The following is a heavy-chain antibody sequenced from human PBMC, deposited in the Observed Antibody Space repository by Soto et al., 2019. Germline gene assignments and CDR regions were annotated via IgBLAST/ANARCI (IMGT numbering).Heavy chain of an antibody. Sequence: GGSLRLSCAASGLTYNTYGMHWVRQAPGKGLEWVSVICFDGSLKYYEDSVKGRFTISRDSSKNTVYLQMNSLRAGDTAVYYCARARGYTSGPSNFWGQGTLVTVYS. V-gene: IGHV3-33*01. CDR3: ARARGYTSGPSNF. CDR1: GLTYNTYG. D-gene: IGHD5-18*01. J-gene: IGHJ4*02. CDR2: ICFDGSLK.